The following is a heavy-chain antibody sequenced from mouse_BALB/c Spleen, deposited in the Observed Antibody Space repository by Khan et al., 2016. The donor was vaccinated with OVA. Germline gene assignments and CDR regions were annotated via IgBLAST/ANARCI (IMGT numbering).Heavy chain of an antibody. D-gene: IGHD1-1*01. CDR2: ISSGGSYT. J-gene: IGHJ2*01. CDR1: GFSFSSYS. CDR3: AVHRGYYGSSPYFDY. V-gene: IGHV5-9-3*01. Sequence: EVKLEESGGGLVRPGGSLKLSCAASGFSFSSYSMSWVRQTPEKRLEWVATISSGGSYTYYPDSVKGRFTISRENAKNTLYLQCNSLRSEDTAMYYCAVHRGYYGSSPYFDYWGQGTTLTVSS.